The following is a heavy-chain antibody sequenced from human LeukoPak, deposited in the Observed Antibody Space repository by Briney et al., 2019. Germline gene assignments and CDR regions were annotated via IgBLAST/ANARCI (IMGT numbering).Heavy chain of an antibody. CDR3: ARGVGATNSNWFDP. J-gene: IGHJ5*02. V-gene: IGHV3-74*01. Sequence: PGGSLRLSCAASGFTFSSYWMHWVRQAPGKGLVWVSRINSDGSSTSYADSVKGRFTISRDNAKNTLYLQMNGLRAEDTAVYYCARGVGATNSNWFDPWGQGTLVTVSS. CDR1: GFTFSSYW. D-gene: IGHD1-26*01. CDR2: INSDGSST.